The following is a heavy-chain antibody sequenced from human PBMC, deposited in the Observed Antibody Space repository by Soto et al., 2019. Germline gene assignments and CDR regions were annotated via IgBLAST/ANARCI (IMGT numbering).Heavy chain of an antibody. V-gene: IGHV3-23*01. CDR3: AKAPFLILYAIAY. CDR1: GFTFSSYA. D-gene: IGHD2-8*01. CDR2: ISGSGGST. Sequence: GGSLRLACAASGFTFSSYAMSWVRQAPGKGLEWVSAISGSGGSTYYADSVKGRFTISRDNSKNTLYLQMNSLRAEDTAVYYCAKAPFLILYAIAYWGQGTLVTVSS. J-gene: IGHJ4*02.